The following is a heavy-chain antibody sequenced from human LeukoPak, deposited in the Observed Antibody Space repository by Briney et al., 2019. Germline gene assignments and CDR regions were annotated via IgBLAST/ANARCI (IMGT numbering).Heavy chain of an antibody. Sequence: GGSLRLSCAASGFTFSSYAMSWVRQAPGKGLESVANVKQDGSETYYVDSVKGRFTISRDNARNSVHLQMDSLRVEDTAIYYCAKGRVNMDVWGKGTTVTVSS. J-gene: IGHJ6*03. D-gene: IGHD4-23*01. CDR1: GFTFSSYA. CDR3: AKGRVNMDV. CDR2: VKQDGSET. V-gene: IGHV3-7*01.